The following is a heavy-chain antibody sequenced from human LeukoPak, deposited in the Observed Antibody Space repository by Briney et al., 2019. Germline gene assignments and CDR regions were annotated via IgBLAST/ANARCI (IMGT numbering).Heavy chain of an antibody. CDR1: GFTFRSYS. J-gene: IGHJ4*02. CDR3: ARGGARDIWYFAY. CDR2: ISSSGIYI. Sequence: TGGSLRLSCAASGFTFRSYSINWVRQAPGKGLEWVSSISSSGIYIYYANSVKGRFTISRDNAKNSLYLQMNSLRAEDTAVYYCARGGARDIWYFAYWGQGIRVTVSS. D-gene: IGHD2-21*01. V-gene: IGHV3-21*01.